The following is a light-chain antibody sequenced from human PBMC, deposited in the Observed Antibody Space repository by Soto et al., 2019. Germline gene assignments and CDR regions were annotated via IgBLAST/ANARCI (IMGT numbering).Light chain of an antibody. CDR2: DAS. Sequence: DIQMTQSPSTLSASVGDRVTITCRASQSISNRLAWYQQKPGRAPKVLIFDASSLESGVPSRFSGSGSGTEFTLTISSLQPDDFATYYCQQYNTFPWTFGQGTKVEI. J-gene: IGKJ1*01. CDR1: QSISNR. CDR3: QQYNTFPWT. V-gene: IGKV1-5*01.